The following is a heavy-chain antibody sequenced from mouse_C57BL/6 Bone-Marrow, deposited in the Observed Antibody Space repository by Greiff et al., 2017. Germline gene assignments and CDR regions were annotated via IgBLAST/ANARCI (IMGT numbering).Heavy chain of an antibody. Sequence: VKLMESGPGLVAPSQSLSITCTVSGFSLTSYGVDWVRQSPGKGLEWLGVIWGVGSTNYNSALKSRLSISKDNSKSQVFLKMNSLQTDDTAMYYCASPYYYGTPFAYWGQGTLVTVSA. CDR2: IWGVGST. J-gene: IGHJ3*01. CDR3: ASPYYYGTPFAY. CDR1: GFSLTSYG. V-gene: IGHV2-6*01. D-gene: IGHD1-1*01.